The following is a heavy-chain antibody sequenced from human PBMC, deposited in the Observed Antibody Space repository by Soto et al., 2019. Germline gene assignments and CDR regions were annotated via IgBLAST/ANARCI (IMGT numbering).Heavy chain of an antibody. CDR1: GGSFSGYY. D-gene: IGHD6-6*01. CDR2: INHSGST. CDR3: ARVLGNRPRGKIAARLRYYYSYMDV. V-gene: IGHV4-34*01. Sequence: PSETLSLTCAVYGGSFSGYYWSRIRQPPGKGLEWIGEINHSGSTNYNPSLKSRVTISVDTSKNQFSLKLSSVTAADTAVYYCARVLGNRPRGKIAARLRYYYSYMDVWGKGTTVTVSS. J-gene: IGHJ6*03.